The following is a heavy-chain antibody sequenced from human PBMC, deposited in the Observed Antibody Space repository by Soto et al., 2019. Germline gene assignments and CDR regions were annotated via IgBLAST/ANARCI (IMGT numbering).Heavy chain of an antibody. CDR3: SRGSRGEPTDY. CDR2: IYPSGGST. CDR1: GNTLTNYY. D-gene: IGHD2-21*01. J-gene: IGHJ4*02. Sequence: GASVKVSCKASGNTLTNYYVHWGRQAPGQGLEWMGIIYPSGGSTSYAQKFQGRVTMTRDTSTSTVYMDLSSLRYEDTAMYYCSRGSRGEPTDYWGQGTLVTVSS. V-gene: IGHV1-46*03.